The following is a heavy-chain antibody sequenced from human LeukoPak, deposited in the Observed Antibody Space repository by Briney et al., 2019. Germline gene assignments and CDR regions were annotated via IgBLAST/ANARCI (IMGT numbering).Heavy chain of an antibody. CDR2: TYYRGTT. CDR1: GGSISSSSYY. V-gene: IGHV4-39*07. J-gene: IGHJ4*02. CDR3: AREITSGYYFLDY. D-gene: IGHD2/OR15-2a*01. Sequence: ASETLSLTCTVSGGSISSSSYYWGWIRQPPGKGLEWIGSTYYRGTTYYNPSLKSRVTISVDTSKNQFSLQLSSVTAADTAVYYCAREITSGYYFLDYWGQGTLVTVSS.